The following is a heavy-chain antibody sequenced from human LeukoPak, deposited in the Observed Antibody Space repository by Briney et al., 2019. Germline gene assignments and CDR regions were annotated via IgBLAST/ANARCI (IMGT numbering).Heavy chain of an antibody. Sequence: GGSLRLSCAASGFTFSSYWMSWVRQAPGKGLEWVANIKQDGSEKYYVDSVKGRFTISRDNAKNSLYLQMNSLRAEDTAVYYCASDGVTDAFDIWGQGTMITVSS. CDR2: IKQDGSEK. V-gene: IGHV3-7*01. CDR3: ASDGVTDAFDI. J-gene: IGHJ3*02. CDR1: GFTFSSYW.